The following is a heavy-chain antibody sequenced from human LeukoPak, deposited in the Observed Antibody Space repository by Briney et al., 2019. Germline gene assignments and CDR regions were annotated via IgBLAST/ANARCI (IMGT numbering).Heavy chain of an antibody. V-gene: IGHV1-2*02. D-gene: IGHD3-22*01. Sequence: GASVKVSRNASGYTFTGYYMHCVSQAPGQGLEWMGWINPNSGGTNYAQKFQGRVTMTRDTSISTAYMELSRLRSDDTAVYYCARAWSPEYYYDSSGYDDAFDTWGQGTMVTVSS. J-gene: IGHJ3*02. CDR3: ARAWSPEYYYDSSGYDDAFDT. CDR2: INPNSGGT. CDR1: GYTFTGYY.